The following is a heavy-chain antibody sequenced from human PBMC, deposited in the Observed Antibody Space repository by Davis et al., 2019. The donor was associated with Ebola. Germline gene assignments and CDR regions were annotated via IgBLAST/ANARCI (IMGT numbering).Heavy chain of an antibody. CDR3: ARQEEGYSGYDYYYGMDV. J-gene: IGHJ6*02. CDR1: GVSISSSSYY. V-gene: IGHV4-39*01. CDR2: IYYSGST. D-gene: IGHD5-12*01. Sequence: SETLSLTCTVSGVSISSSSYYWGWIRQPPGKGLEWIGSIYYSGSTYYNPSLKSRVTISVDTSKNQFSLKLSSVTAADTAVYYCARQEEGYSGYDYYYGMDVWGQGTTVTVSS.